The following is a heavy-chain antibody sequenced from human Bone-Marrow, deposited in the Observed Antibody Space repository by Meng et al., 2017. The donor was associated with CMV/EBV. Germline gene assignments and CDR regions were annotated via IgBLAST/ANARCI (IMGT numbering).Heavy chain of an antibody. J-gene: IGHJ4*02. D-gene: IGHD6-13*01. CDR1: GFTFSDYY. Sequence: ESLKISCAASGFTFSDYYMSWIRQAPGKGLEWIGEINHSGSTNYNPSLKSRVTISVDTSKNQFSLKLSSVTAADTAVYYCARDRAARYSSSWFFDYWGQGTLVTVSS. CDR3: ARDRAARYSSSWFFDY. V-gene: IGHV4-34*01. CDR2: INHSGST.